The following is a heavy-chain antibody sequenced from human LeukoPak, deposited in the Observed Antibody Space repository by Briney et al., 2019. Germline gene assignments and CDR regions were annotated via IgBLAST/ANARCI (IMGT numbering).Heavy chain of an antibody. CDR2: IKEDGSEE. CDR1: GFAFSSFY. CDR3: VREYYYNSSGSRALRY. J-gene: IGHJ4*02. Sequence: PGGSLRLSCAASGFAFSSFYMSWVRQAPGRGLEWVANIKEDGSEEYYVDSVKGRFTISRDNAKNSVYLQMSSLRAEDTAVYYCVREYYYNSSGSRALRYWGQRTLVTASS. V-gene: IGHV3-7*01. D-gene: IGHD3-22*01.